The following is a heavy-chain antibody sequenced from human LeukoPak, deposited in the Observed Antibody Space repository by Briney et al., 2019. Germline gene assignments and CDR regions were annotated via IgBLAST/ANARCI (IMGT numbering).Heavy chain of an antibody. V-gene: IGHV3-48*03. CDR1: GFTFSSYE. J-gene: IGHJ3*02. CDR2: ISSSGSTI. CDR3: ARDLGIVVQERAFDI. D-gene: IGHD2-2*03. Sequence: GGSLRLSCAASGFTFSSYEMNWVRQAPGKGLEWVSYISSSGSTIYYADSVKGRFTISRDNAENSLYLQMNSLRAEDTAVYYCARDLGIVVQERAFDIWGQGTMVTVSS.